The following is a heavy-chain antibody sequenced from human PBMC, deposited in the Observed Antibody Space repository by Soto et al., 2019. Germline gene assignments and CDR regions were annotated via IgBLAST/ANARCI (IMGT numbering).Heavy chain of an antibody. CDR1: GFTFSSYG. J-gene: IGHJ4*02. CDR3: ANGVVFTPQKYMISGHIDY. V-gene: IGHV3-30*18. D-gene: IGHD3-3*01. Sequence: GGSLRLSCAASGFTFSSYGMHWVRQAPGQGLEGVAVISYDGGNKDYADSVKGRFTISRDNSKNTLYLKMNSLRAEGTAVYYCANGVVFTPQKYMISGHIDYWGQVT. CDR2: ISYDGGNK.